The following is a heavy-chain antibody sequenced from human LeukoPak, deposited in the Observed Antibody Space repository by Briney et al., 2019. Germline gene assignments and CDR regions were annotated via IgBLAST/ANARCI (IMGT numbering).Heavy chain of an antibody. V-gene: IGHV3-7*03. D-gene: IGHD5-24*01. J-gene: IGHJ6*02. CDR2: INHNGNVN. CDR1: GFTFSSYW. Sequence: GGSLRLSCAASGFTFSSYWMNWARQAPGKGLEWVASINHNGNVNYYADSVKGRFTISRDNAKNSLYLQMSNLRAEDTAVYFCAREMGNYGMDVWGQGTTVTVSS. CDR3: AREMGNYGMDV.